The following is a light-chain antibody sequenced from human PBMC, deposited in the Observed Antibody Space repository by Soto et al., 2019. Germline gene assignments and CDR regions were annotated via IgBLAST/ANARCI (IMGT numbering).Light chain of an antibody. CDR1: QDISNY. V-gene: IGKV1-33*01. CDR2: DAS. CDR3: QQYDNLPFT. J-gene: IGKJ4*01. Sequence: DIQMTQSPSSLSASVGDRVTITCQASQDISNYLNWYQQNPGKAPKLLIYDASNLETGVPSRFSGSGSGTDFTFTISSMRPEDIATYYCQQYDNLPFTFGGGTKVEIK.